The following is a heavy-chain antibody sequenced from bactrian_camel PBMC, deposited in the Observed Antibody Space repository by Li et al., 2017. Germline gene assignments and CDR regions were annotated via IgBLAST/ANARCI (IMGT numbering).Heavy chain of an antibody. J-gene: IGHJ4*01. Sequence: HVQLVESGGGSVQAGGSLRLSCAASGLPTSGTCMGWFRQAPGKERELVSGIIMTSGSTYYADSVKGRFSISQDNAKNMVHLQMNSLKTEDTAMYYCKYLSIRGLGTQVTVS. CDR2: IIMTSGST. D-gene: IGHD6*01. CDR3: KYLSI. V-gene: IGHV3S60*01. CDR1: GLPTSGTC.